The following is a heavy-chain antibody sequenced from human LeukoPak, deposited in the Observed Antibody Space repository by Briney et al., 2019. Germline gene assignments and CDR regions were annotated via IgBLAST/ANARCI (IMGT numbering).Heavy chain of an antibody. J-gene: IGHJ4*02. D-gene: IGHD4-23*01. CDR3: ARSGYGGNDY. CDR2: ISSSGSTI. V-gene: IGHV3-48*03. CDR1: GFTFSSYE. Sequence: GGSLRLSCAASGFTFSSYEMNWVRQAPGKGLEWVSYISSSGSTIYYAGSVKGRFTISRDNAKNSLYLQMNSLRAEDTAVYYCARSGYGGNDYWGQGTLVTVSS.